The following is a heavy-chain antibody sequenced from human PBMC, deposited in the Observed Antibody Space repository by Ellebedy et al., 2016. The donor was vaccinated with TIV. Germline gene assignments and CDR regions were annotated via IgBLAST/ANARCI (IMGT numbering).Heavy chain of an antibody. CDR2: IYPGDSDT. V-gene: IGHV5-51*01. CDR1: GFIFSNYW. CDR3: ARHPNGMDV. J-gene: IGHJ6*02. Sequence: GESLKISCKGSGFIFSNYWIAWVRQMPGKGLGWMGIIYPGDSDTIYSPSFQGRVTISADKSTNTAYLQWTSLKASDTGLYYCARHPNGMDVWGQGTTVTVSS.